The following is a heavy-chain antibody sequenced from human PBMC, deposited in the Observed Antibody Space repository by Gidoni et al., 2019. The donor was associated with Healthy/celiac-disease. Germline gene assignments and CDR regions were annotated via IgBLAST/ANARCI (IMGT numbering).Heavy chain of an antibody. J-gene: IGHJ4*02. CDR3: AREWLALDY. V-gene: IGHV3-30*04. Sequence: QVQLVESGGGVVQPGRSLRLSCAASGFTFSSYAMNWVRQAPGKGLGWVAVISYDGSNKYCADSVKGRFNISRDKSKNTLYLQMNSLRAEDTALYYCAREWLALDYWGQGTLVTVSS. D-gene: IGHD6-19*01. CDR2: ISYDGSNK. CDR1: GFTFSSYA.